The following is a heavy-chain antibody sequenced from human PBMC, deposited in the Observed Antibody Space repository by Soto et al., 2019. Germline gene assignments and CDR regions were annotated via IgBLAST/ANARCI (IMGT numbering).Heavy chain of an antibody. J-gene: IGHJ4*02. Sequence: QVQPVESGGGVVQPGRSLRLSCAASGFTFSSYGMHWVRQAPGKGLEWVAVIWYDGSNKYYADSVKGRFTISRDNSKNTRYLQMNSRRAEDTAVYYCARERQGGLGYCSGGSCSREFDYWGQGTLVTVSS. CDR1: GFTFSSYG. D-gene: IGHD2-15*01. V-gene: IGHV3-33*01. CDR2: IWYDGSNK. CDR3: ARERQGGLGYCSGGSCSREFDY.